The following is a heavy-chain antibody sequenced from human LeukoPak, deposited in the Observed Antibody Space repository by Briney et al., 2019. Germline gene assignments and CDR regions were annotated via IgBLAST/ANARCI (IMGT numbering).Heavy chain of an antibody. J-gene: IGHJ4*02. CDR1: GYTFTGYY. D-gene: IGHD4-17*01. V-gene: IGHV1-2*02. CDR2: INPNSGGT. CDR3: ARHHYGDYGGGEY. Sequence: ASVKVSCKASGYTFTGYYMHWVRQAPGQGLEWMGWINPNSGGTNYAQKFQGRVTMTRDTSISTAYMELSRLRSDDTVVYYCARHHYGDYGGGEYWGQGTLVTVSS.